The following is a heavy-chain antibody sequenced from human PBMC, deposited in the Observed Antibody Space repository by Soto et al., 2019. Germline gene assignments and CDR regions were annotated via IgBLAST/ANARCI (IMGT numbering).Heavy chain of an antibody. CDR1: GFTVSSNY. CDR3: AKEGDYYDFWSGYGMDV. V-gene: IGHV3-23*01. CDR2: ISGNGLTT. D-gene: IGHD3-3*01. J-gene: IGHJ6*02. Sequence: GGSLRLSCAASGFTVSSNYMSWVRQAPGKGLEWVSAISGNGLTTYYTDSVEGRFTISRDNSKNTLYLEMSDLRAEDTAVYFCAKEGDYYDFWSGYGMDVWGQGTTVTVSS.